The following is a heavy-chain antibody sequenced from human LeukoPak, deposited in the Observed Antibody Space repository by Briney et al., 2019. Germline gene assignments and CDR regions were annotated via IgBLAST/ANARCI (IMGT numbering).Heavy chain of an antibody. CDR2: IYSGGST. D-gene: IGHD4-11*01. J-gene: IGHJ6*03. CDR1: GFTVSSNY. V-gene: IGHV3-53*01. Sequence: GGSLRLSCAASGFTVSSNYMSWVRQAPGKGLEWVSVIYSGGSTYYADSVKGRFTISRDNSKNTLYLQMNSLRAEDTALYYCARASYHSMYYYYYYMDVWGKGTTVTVSS. CDR3: ARASYHSMYYYYYYMDV.